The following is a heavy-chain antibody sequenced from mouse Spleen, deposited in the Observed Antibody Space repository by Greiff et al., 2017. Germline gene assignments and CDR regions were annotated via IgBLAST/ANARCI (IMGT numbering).Heavy chain of an antibody. Sequence: VKLLESGPELVKPGASVRISCKASGYTFTSYYIHWVKQSPGQGLEWIGWIYPGNVNTKYNEKVKGKATMTVDKSSSTAYMELARLTSEDAAIYYCARYTTATGYVDYWGQGTTLTVSS. V-gene: IGHV1S56*01. D-gene: IGHD1-2*01. J-gene: IGHJ2*01. CDR2: IYPGNVNT. CDR3: ARYTTATGYVDY. CDR1: GYTFTSYY.